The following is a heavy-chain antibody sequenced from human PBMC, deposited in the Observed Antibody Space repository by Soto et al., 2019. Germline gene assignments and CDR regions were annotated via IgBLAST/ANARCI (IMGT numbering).Heavy chain of an antibody. Sequence: VSVKVSCKASGYTFTRYDINWVRQDTGQGLEWMGWMNPNSGNTGYAQKFQGRVTMTRNTSISTAYMELSSLRSEDTAVYYCARVDSYGYNYYYGMDVWGQGTTVTVS. D-gene: IGHD5-18*01. J-gene: IGHJ6*02. CDR3: ARVDSYGYNYYYGMDV. CDR2: MNPNSGNT. V-gene: IGHV1-8*01. CDR1: GYTFTRYD.